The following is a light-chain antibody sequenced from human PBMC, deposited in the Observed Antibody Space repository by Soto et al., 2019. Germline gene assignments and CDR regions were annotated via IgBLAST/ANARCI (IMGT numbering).Light chain of an antibody. CDR1: QGISSY. J-gene: IGKJ3*01. CDR2: AAS. V-gene: IGKV1-8*01. CDR3: QHYSSYPRS. Sequence: AIRMTQYTSTLSASAGDRFTITCRASQGISSYSAWYQQKPGKAPKLLIYAASTLQSGVPSRFSGSGSGTDFTLTISCLQSEDFTTYYCQHYSSYPRSFAPGTKVDIK.